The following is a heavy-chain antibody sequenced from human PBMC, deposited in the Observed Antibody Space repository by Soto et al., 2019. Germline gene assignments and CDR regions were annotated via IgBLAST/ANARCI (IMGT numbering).Heavy chain of an antibody. CDR2: IYYSGST. V-gene: IGHV4-31*03. J-gene: IGHJ6*02. CDR3: AREAGYCSSTSCYTPNGMDV. CDR1: GGSISSGGYY. Sequence: NPSETLSLTCTVSGGSISSGGYYWSWIRQHPGKGLEWIGYIYYSGSTYYNPSLKSRVTISVDTSKNQFSLKLSSVTAADTAVYYCAREAGYCSSTSCYTPNGMDVWGQGTTVTVSS. D-gene: IGHD2-2*02.